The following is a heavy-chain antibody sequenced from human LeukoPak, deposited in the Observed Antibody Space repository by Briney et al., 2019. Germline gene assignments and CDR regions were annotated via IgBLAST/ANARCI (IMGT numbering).Heavy chain of an antibody. Sequence: ASVKVSCKASGGTFSSYAINWVRQAPGQGLEWMGGIIPIFGTANYAQKFQGRVTITADESTSTAYMELSSLRSEDTAVYYCAREATMVRGVITPWAFDYWGQGTLVTVSS. V-gene: IGHV1-69*13. CDR1: GGTFSSYA. CDR2: IIPIFGTA. D-gene: IGHD3-10*01. CDR3: AREATMVRGVITPWAFDY. J-gene: IGHJ4*02.